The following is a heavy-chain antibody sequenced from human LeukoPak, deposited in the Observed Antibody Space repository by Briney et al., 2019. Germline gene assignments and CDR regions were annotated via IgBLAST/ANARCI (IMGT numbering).Heavy chain of an antibody. J-gene: IGHJ5*02. D-gene: IGHD6-13*01. V-gene: IGHV4-4*07. CDR3: TRGSWYVSPFDP. CDR2: IYTSGST. CDR1: GGSISSFY. Sequence: SETLSLTCTVSGGSISSFYWSWIRQPAGKGLEWIGRIYTSGSTNYNPSLKSRVTMSVDTSKNQFSLKLSSVTAADTAVYYCTRGSWYVSPFDPWGQGTLVTVSS.